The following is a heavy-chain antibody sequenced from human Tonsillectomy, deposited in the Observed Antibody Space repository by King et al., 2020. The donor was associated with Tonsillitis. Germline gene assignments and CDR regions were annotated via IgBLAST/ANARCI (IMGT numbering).Heavy chain of an antibody. CDR3: AGDRSTPEYYYGMDV. D-gene: IGHD2-2*01. V-gene: IGHV4-31*03. CDR1: GGSISSGGYY. J-gene: IGHJ6*02. Sequence: QLQESGPGLVKPSQTLSLTCTVSGGSISSGGYYWSWIRQHPGKGLEWIGYIYYSGSTYYNPSLKSRVTISVDTSKNQFSLKLSSVTAADTAVYYCAGDRSTPEYYYGMDVWGQGTTVTVSS. CDR2: IYYSGST.